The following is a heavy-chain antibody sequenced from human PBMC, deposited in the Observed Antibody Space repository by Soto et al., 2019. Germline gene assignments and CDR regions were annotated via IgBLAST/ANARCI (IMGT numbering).Heavy chain of an antibody. J-gene: IGHJ6*02. CDR2: ISSDTGPI. CDR1: GFTFRTFT. CDR3: ARDNSSGWLDYYYYGMDV. D-gene: IGHD6-19*01. Sequence: GGSLRLSCAASGFTFRTFTMNWVRQAPGKGLEWVSYISSDTGPIYYADSVKGRFTISRDNAKNSLYLQMNSLRAEDTAVYYCARDNSSGWLDYYYYGMDVWGQGTTVTVSS. V-gene: IGHV3-48*01.